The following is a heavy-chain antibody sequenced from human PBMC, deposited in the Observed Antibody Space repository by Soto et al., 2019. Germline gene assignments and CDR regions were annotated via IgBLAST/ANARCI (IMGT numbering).Heavy chain of an antibody. CDR1: GGSFSGYY. CDR3: ARHYNILTGYLSFDC. D-gene: IGHD3-9*01. CDR2: INHSGST. Sequence: SETLSLTCAVYGGSFSGYYWTWIRQPPGTGLEWIGEINHSGSTNYNPSLKSRVTISVDTSKNQFSLKLSSVTAADTAVYYCARHYNILTGYLSFDCWGQGTLVTVSS. J-gene: IGHJ4*02. V-gene: IGHV4-34*01.